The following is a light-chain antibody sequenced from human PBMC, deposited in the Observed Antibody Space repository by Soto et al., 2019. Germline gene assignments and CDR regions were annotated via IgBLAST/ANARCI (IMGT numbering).Light chain of an antibody. J-gene: IGKJ1*01. CDR3: HQYDSWT. V-gene: IGKV3-20*01. CDR2: GAS. Sequence: EIVLTQSPGTLSLSPGERATLSCRASQSFNSIYLAWYQQKPGQAPRLLIYGASSRATGIPDRFSGSGSVTDFTITISRLEHEDFAVYYCHQYDSWTFGQGTKVDIK. CDR1: QSFNSIY.